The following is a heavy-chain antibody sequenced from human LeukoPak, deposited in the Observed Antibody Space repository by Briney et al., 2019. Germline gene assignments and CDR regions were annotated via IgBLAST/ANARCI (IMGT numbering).Heavy chain of an antibody. CDR3: TTILRYFDWLSNHYYYYYMDV. CDR2: IKSKTDGGTT. J-gene: IGHJ6*03. V-gene: IGHV3-15*01. CDR1: GFTFSSYA. Sequence: GGSLRLSCAASGFTFSSYAMSWVRQAPGKGLEWVGRIKSKTDGGTTDYAAPVKGRFTISRDDSKNTLYLQMNSLKTEDTAVYYCTTILRYFDWLSNHYYYYYMDVWGKGTTVTVSS. D-gene: IGHD3-9*01.